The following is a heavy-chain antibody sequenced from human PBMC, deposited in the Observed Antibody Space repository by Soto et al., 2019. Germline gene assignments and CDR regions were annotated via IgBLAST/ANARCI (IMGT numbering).Heavy chain of an antibody. D-gene: IGHD5-12*01. Sequence: GESLKISCKGSGYSFTSYWIGWVRQMPGKGLEWMGIIYPGDSYTNYSPSFQGHVTISADKSISTAYLQWSSLKASDTAMYYCARHPPGRWLQSEGAFVIWGQGTMVTVSS. V-gene: IGHV5-51*01. CDR2: IYPGDSYT. CDR1: GYSFTSYW. CDR3: ARHPPGRWLQSEGAFVI. J-gene: IGHJ3*02.